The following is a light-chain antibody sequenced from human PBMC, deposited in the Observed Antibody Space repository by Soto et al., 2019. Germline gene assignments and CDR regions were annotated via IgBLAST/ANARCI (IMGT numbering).Light chain of an antibody. Sequence: QSALTQPPSVSGAPGQRVTISCTGSSSNMGAGYDVHWYQQLPGAAPKLLIYNNNYRPSGVPDRFSGSKFGTSASLAITGLQAEDEADYYCQSYDSGQRGGVFGGGTQLTVL. CDR3: QSYDSGQRGGV. CDR1: SSNMGAGYD. J-gene: IGLJ3*02. V-gene: IGLV1-40*01. CDR2: NNN.